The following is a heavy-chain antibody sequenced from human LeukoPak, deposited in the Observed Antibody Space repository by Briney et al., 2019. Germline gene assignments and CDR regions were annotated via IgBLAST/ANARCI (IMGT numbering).Heavy chain of an antibody. V-gene: IGHV3-15*01. J-gene: IGHJ4*02. CDR1: GFTFSNAW. CDR3: TADALPYDYVWGSYRYGGY. Sequence: PGGSLRLSCAASGFTFSNAWMSWVRQAPGKGLEWVGRIKSKTDGGTTDYAAPVKGRFTISRDDSKNTLYLQMNSPKTEDTAVYYCTADALPYDYVWGSYRYGGYWGQGTLVTVSS. CDR2: IKSKTDGGTT. D-gene: IGHD3-16*02.